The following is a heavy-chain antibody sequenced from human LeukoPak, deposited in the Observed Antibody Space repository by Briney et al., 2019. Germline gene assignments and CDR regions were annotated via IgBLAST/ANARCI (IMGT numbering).Heavy chain of an antibody. Sequence: SETLSLTCAVYGGSFSGYYWSWIRQPPGKGLVWIGEINHSGSTNYNPSLKSRVTISVDTSKNQFSLKLSSVTAADTAVYYCARVKRFLVRNYYMDVWGKGTTVTVSS. J-gene: IGHJ6*03. D-gene: IGHD3-3*01. V-gene: IGHV4-34*01. CDR3: ARVKRFLVRNYYMDV. CDR2: INHSGST. CDR1: GGSFSGYY.